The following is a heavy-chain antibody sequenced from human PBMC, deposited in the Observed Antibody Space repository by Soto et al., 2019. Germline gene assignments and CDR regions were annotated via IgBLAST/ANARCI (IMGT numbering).Heavy chain of an antibody. V-gene: IGHV3-30*03. CDR2: ISYDGSNK. CDR3: AQNMVRGVTSREYYFDY. Sequence: GESLKISCAASGFTFSSYGMHWVRQAPGKGLEWVAVISYDGSNKYYADSVKGRFTISRDNSKNTLYLQMNSLRAEDTAVYYCAQNMVRGVTSREYYFDYWGQGTLVTVSS. D-gene: IGHD3-10*01. J-gene: IGHJ4*02. CDR1: GFTFSSYG.